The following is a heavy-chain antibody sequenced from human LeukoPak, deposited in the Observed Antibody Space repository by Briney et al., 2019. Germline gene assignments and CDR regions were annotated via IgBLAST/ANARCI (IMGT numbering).Heavy chain of an antibody. J-gene: IGHJ4*02. D-gene: IGHD6-19*01. CDR1: GFTFSSYA. CDR3: ARAKLGKQWLVNEFDY. V-gene: IGHV3-30-3*01. Sequence: GGSPGLSCAASGFTFSSYAMHWVRQAPGKGLEWVAVISYDGSNKHYADSVKGRFTISRDNSKNTLYLQMNSLRAEDTAVYYCARAKLGKQWLVNEFDYWGQGTLVTISS. CDR2: ISYDGSNK.